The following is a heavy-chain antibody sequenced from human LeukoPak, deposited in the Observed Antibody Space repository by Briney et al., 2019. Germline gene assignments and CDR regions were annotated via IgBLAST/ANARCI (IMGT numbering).Heavy chain of an antibody. CDR1: GFTFSSYS. CDR3: ARETTVTSGWFDP. D-gene: IGHD4-17*01. Sequence: GGSLRLSCAASGFTFSSYSMIWVRQAPGKGLEWVSSITSSSSYIYYADSVRGRFTISRDNAKNSLYLQMNNLRAEDTAVYYCARETTVTSGWFDPWGQGTLVTVSS. CDR2: ITSSSSYI. V-gene: IGHV3-21*01. J-gene: IGHJ5*02.